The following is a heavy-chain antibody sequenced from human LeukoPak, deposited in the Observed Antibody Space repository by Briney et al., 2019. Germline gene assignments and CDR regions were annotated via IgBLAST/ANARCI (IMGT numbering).Heavy chain of an antibody. V-gene: IGHV3-53*01. D-gene: IGHD4-23*01. CDR2: VYSAGST. J-gene: IGHJ4*02. CDR3: ARRGDGGRSFDY. Sequence: PGGSLRISCAASGFTVSDNYMSWVRQAPGKGLEWVSLVYSAGSTYYADSVTGRLTISRDNSKNTLFLQMNSLRAEDTAVYYCARRGDGGRSFDYWGQGTLVTVSS. CDR1: GFTVSDNY.